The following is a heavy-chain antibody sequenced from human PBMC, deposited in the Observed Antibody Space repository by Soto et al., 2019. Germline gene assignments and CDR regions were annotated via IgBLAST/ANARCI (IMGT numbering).Heavy chain of an antibody. J-gene: IGHJ6*02. D-gene: IGHD3-16*01. Sequence: SETLSLSFTVSGDSISSGNKYWSCIRQPPGKGLELIWYVFSSGTTYYNTSLKGRVSISLDASENHFYLKFASVTDADSDVYYCASVPSPFDYLYAMDVWGQGTTVTVSS. CDR2: VFSSGTT. CDR1: GDSISSGNKY. V-gene: IGHV4-30-4*01. CDR3: ASVPSPFDYLYAMDV.